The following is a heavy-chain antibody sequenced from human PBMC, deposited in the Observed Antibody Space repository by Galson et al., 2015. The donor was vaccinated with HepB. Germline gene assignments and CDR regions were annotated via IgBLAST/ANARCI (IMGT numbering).Heavy chain of an antibody. D-gene: IGHD6-13*01. CDR1: GFTFSSYG. CDR2: IWYDGSNK. J-gene: IGHJ3*02. CDR3: VRDFSGYSRPFDI. Sequence: SLRLSCAASGFTFSSYGMHWVRQAPGKGLEWVAVIWYDGSNKYYADSVKGRFTISRDNSKNTLYLQMNSLRAEDTAVYYCVRDFSGYSRPFDIWGQGTMVTVSS. V-gene: IGHV3-33*08.